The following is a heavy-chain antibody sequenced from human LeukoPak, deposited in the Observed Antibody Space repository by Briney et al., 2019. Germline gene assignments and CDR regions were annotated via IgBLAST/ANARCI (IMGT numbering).Heavy chain of an antibody. J-gene: IGHJ6*03. CDR2: INHSGST. D-gene: IGHD4-23*01. V-gene: IGHV4-34*01. CDR1: GGSFSGYY. Sequence: ETLSLTCAVYGGSFSGYYWSWIRQPPGKGLEWIGEINHSGSTNYNPSLKSRVTISVDTSKNQFSLKLSSVTAADTAVYYCARGRSLIITPRTIVMRVANYYYYMDVWGKGTTVTVSS. CDR3: ARGRSLIITPRTIVMRVANYYYYMDV.